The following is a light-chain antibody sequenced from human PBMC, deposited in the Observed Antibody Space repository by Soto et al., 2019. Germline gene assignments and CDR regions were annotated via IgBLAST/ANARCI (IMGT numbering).Light chain of an antibody. Sequence: VLTRSPGTLSLSPGDRAALSCRASQSLRSYLAWYQQKPGQAPRLLIYGASARLTGIPDRFIGSGSGTDFTLTISRLEPEDFAVYYCQQYDSSPRTFGQGTKVEIK. CDR2: GAS. V-gene: IGKV3-20*01. CDR1: QSLRSY. J-gene: IGKJ1*01. CDR3: QQYDSSPRT.